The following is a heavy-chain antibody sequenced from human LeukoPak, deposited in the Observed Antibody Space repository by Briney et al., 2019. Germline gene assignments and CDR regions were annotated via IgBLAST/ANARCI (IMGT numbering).Heavy chain of an antibody. CDR2: ICTDETTI. CDR1: GFTFSNYC. Sequence: GGSLRLSCAASGFTFSNYCMHWVRQPPGKGLVWVSQICTDETTIRSADSVKGRFTISRDNAKNTLYLQMSSLRVEDTAVFYCARDPGYSYGDYWGQGTLVTVSS. D-gene: IGHD5-18*01. J-gene: IGHJ4*02. CDR3: ARDPGYSYGDY. V-gene: IGHV3-74*01.